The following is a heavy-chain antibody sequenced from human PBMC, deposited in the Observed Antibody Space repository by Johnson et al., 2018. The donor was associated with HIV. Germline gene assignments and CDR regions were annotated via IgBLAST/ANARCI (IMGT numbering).Heavy chain of an antibody. Sequence: VQLVESGGGVVRPGGSLRLSCAASGFTFDDYGMSWVRQAPGKGLEWVSGINWTGGSTGYTDPVKGRFTISRDNAKNSLYLQMNSLRAEDTAVYYGWGYSNSSNAAFDIWGQGTMVTVSS. D-gene: IGHD6-6*01. CDR1: GFTFDDYG. V-gene: IGHV3-20*04. CDR3: WGYSNSSNAAFDI. J-gene: IGHJ3*02. CDR2: INWTGGST.